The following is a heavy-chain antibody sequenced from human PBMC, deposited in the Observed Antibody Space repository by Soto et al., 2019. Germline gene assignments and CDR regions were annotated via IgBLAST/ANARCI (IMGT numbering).Heavy chain of an antibody. V-gene: IGHV1-69*02. CDR2: IIPILGIA. Sequence: ASVKVSCKASGGTFSSYTISWVRQAPGQGLEWMGRIIPILGIANYAQKFQGRVTITADKSTSTAYMELSSLRSEDTAVYYCARGAVPYYDILTGYPALDYWGQGTLVTGSS. J-gene: IGHJ4*02. CDR1: GGTFSSYT. CDR3: ARGAVPYYDILTGYPALDY. D-gene: IGHD3-9*01.